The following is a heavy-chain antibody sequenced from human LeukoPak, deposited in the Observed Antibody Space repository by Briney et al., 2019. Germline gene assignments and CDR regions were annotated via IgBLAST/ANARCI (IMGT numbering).Heavy chain of an antibody. Sequence: SETLSLTCTVSGGSISSYYWSWIRQPAGKGLEWIGRIYSSGSTNYNPSLKSRVTMSVDTSKNQFSLKLNSVTAADTAVYYCARGGGSFGRLDYWGQGTLVTVSS. CDR1: GGSISSYY. V-gene: IGHV4-4*07. CDR3: ARGGGSFGRLDY. J-gene: IGHJ4*02. CDR2: IYSSGST. D-gene: IGHD3-16*01.